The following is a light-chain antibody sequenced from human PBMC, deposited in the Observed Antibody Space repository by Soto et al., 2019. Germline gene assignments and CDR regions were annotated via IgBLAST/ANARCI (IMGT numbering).Light chain of an antibody. CDR1: QSVLYRSNNKNY. V-gene: IGKV4-1*01. CDR2: WAS. Sequence: DIVMTQSPDSLAVSLGERATINCKSSQSVLYRSNNKNYLAWYQQKPGQPPKLLIYWASSRESGVPDRISGSGSGTDFTLTISSLQAEDVAVYYCQQYYSTPYTFGQVTKLEIK. CDR3: QQYYSTPYT. J-gene: IGKJ2*01.